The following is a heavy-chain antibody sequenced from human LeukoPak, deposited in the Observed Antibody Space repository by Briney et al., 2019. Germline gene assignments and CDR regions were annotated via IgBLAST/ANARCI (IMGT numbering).Heavy chain of an antibody. CDR1: GDSFSSDA. V-gene: IGHV1-69*04. Sequence: ASVKVSCKASGDSFSSDAISWVRQVPGQGYEWEGRIIPILGVTHYALKFRGRVTITADKSTSAADMELRSLTSDDTAVYYCATQSSGWHIYYFDHWGQGTLVTVSS. D-gene: IGHD6-25*01. CDR3: ATQSSGWHIYYFDH. CDR2: IIPILGVT. J-gene: IGHJ4*02.